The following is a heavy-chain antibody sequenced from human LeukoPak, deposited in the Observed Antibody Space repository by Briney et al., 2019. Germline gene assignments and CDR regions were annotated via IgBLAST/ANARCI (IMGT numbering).Heavy chain of an antibody. CDR2: IYPGDSDN. J-gene: IGHJ4*02. CDR3: ARQAYDSSGIGCFDY. Sequence: GESLKISSKGSGYSFTSYWIGWVRQMPGKGLEWMGIIYPGDSDNRYSPSCQGQVTISADKSISTAYLQWSSLKASDTAMYYCARQAYDSSGIGCFDYWGQGTLVTVSS. D-gene: IGHD3-22*01. CDR1: GYSFTSYW. V-gene: IGHV5-51*01.